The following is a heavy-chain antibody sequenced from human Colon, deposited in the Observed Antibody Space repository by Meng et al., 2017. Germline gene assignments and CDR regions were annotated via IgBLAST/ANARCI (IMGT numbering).Heavy chain of an antibody. D-gene: IGHD5-18*01. CDR1: GFSVSSNY. CDR2: IYSGGST. Sequence: EVQLVGSGGGLVQPGGSLRLSCAAPGFSVSSNYMSWVRQAPGKGLEWVSVIYSGGSTNSADSVKGRFTISRDNSKNTLYLQMNSLRAEDTAVYYCVRDHGRYSYLNWGQGTLVTVSS. V-gene: IGHV3-66*02. J-gene: IGHJ4*02. CDR3: VRDHGRYSYLN.